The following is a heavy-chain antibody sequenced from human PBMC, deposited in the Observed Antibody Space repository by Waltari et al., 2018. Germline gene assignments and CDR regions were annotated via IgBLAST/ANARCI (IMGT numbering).Heavy chain of an antibody. CDR1: GFSFSNYV. Sequence: EVQLLESGGGLVQPGGSLRLSCAASGFSFSNYVMNWVRQAPGKGLEWVSALSGSRGGTYYADSVKGRVTISRDNSKNTLYLQMNSLRAEDTAVYYCAKNRDVATIRSPYDCWGQGTLVTVSS. V-gene: IGHV3-23*01. D-gene: IGHD5-12*01. CDR2: LSGSRGGT. CDR3: AKNRDVATIRSPYDC. J-gene: IGHJ4*02.